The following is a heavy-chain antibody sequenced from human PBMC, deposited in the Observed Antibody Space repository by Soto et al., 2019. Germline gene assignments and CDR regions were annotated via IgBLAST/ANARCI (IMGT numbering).Heavy chain of an antibody. Sequence: SETLSLTCTVSGGSVSSGSYYWSWIRQPPGKGLEWIGYIYYSGSTNYNPSLKSRVTISVDTSKNQFSLKLSSVTAADTAVYYWAQRGFGEYRWFDPWGQGTLVTVSS. D-gene: IGHD3-10*01. CDR2: IYYSGST. CDR1: GGSVSSGSYY. V-gene: IGHV4-61*01. J-gene: IGHJ5*02. CDR3: AQRGFGEYRWFDP.